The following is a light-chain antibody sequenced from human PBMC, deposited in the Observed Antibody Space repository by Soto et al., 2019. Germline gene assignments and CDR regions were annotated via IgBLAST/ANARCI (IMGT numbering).Light chain of an antibody. CDR3: ATRDDSLNGFYV. CDR1: TSNIGSNY. Sequence: QSVLTQPPSASGPPGQWVTISCSGSTSNIGSNYAYWYQQLPGTAPKLLIYRNNQRPSGVPDRFSGSKSGTSASLAISGLRSDDEADYLCATRDDSLNGFYVFGTGTKVTVL. CDR2: RNN. J-gene: IGLJ1*01. V-gene: IGLV1-47*01.